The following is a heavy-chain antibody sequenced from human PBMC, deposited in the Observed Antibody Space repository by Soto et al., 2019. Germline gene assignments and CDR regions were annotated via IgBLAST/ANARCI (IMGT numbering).Heavy chain of an antibody. CDR2: IYWDDDK. D-gene: IGHD3-16*01. Sequence: QITLKESGPTLVKHTQTLTLTCTFSGFSLTTRGVGVGWIRQPPGKALECLALIYWDDDKRYSPSLQSRLSITKDTSKNQVVLTMTNVDPVDTATYYCAHIPNYYQYDWFDPWGQGTLVSVSS. V-gene: IGHV2-5*02. J-gene: IGHJ5*02. CDR3: AHIPNYYQYDWFDP. CDR1: GFSLTTRGVG.